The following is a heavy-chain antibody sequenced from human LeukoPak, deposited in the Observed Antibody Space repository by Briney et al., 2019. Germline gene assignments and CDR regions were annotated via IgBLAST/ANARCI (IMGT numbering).Heavy chain of an antibody. CDR3: ARGSSGWYYDY. Sequence: PSETLSLTCTVSGGSLSNYYWSWIRQPPGKGLEWIGYIYYSGSTNYNPSLKSRVTISVDTSKNQFSLKLSSVTAADTAVYYCARGSSGWYYDYWGQGTLVTVSS. CDR2: IYYSGST. J-gene: IGHJ4*02. V-gene: IGHV4-59*08. CDR1: GGSLSNYY. D-gene: IGHD6-19*01.